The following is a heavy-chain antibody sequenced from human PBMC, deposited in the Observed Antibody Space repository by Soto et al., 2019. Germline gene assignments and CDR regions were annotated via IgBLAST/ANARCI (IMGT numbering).Heavy chain of an antibody. V-gene: IGHV3-23*01. Sequence: GGSLRLSCAACGFSFSTYAMSWARKAPGKGLEWVSGISGSGGSTYYADSVKGRFTISRGNSKNTLYLQLNSLGVEDTAAYYCAKGRGGIGGATDYWGQGTLVTVSS. CDR3: AKGRGGIGGATDY. CDR2: ISGSGGST. D-gene: IGHD1-26*01. J-gene: IGHJ4*02. CDR1: GFSFSTYA.